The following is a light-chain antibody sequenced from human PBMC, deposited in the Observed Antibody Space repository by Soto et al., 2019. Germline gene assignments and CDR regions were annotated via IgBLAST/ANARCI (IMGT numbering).Light chain of an antibody. CDR3: QVWDSTSNLYV. CDR2: DDT. J-gene: IGLJ1*01. CDR1: NIGIRS. V-gene: IGLV3-21*02. Sequence: SYVLTQPPSVSVAPGQTARITCGGDNIGIRSVHWYQQQPGQAPVLVVYDDTDRPSGIPERFSGSNSGNTATLTISRVEAGDEADYYCQVWDSTSNLYVFGTGTKVTVL.